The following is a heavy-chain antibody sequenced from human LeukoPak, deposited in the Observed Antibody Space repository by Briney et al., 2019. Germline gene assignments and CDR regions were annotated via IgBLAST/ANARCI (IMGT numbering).Heavy chain of an antibody. Sequence: SETLSLTCTVSGGSISSYYWSWIRQPAGKGLEWIGRVYSSGSTNYNPSLKSRVTMSVDTSKNQFSLKLSSVTAADTAVYYCARDKSSSPHNWFDPWGQGTLVTVSS. V-gene: IGHV4-4*07. CDR1: GGSISSYY. D-gene: IGHD6-6*01. CDR2: VYSSGST. J-gene: IGHJ5*02. CDR3: ARDKSSSPHNWFDP.